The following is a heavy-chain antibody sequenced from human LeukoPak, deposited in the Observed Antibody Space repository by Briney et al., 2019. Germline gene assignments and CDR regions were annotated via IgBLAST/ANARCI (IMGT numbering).Heavy chain of an antibody. CDR3: ARVRHDSSGYYSGFDY. J-gene: IGHJ4*02. CDR2: IYSGGDT. Sequence: PGGSLRLSCAASGVTVGSNYMTWVRQAPGRGLEWVSTIYSGGDTYDADSVKGRFVISRDTSRNTLLLQMNSLRVEDTAVYFCARVRHDSSGYYSGFDYWGQGTLVTVSS. CDR1: GVTVGSNY. V-gene: IGHV3-66*01. D-gene: IGHD3-22*01.